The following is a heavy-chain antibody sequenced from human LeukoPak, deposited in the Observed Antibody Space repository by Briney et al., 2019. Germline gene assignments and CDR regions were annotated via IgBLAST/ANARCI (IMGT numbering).Heavy chain of an antibody. CDR2: INHSGST. CDR1: GGSFSGYY. Sequence: SETLSLTCAVYGGSFSGYYWSWIRQPPGKGLEWIGEINHSGSTNYNPSLKSRVTISVDTSKNQFSQKLSSVTAADTAVYYCARSFEYSIYNWFDPWGQGTLVTVSS. D-gene: IGHD6-6*01. J-gene: IGHJ5*02. V-gene: IGHV4-34*01. CDR3: ARSFEYSIYNWFDP.